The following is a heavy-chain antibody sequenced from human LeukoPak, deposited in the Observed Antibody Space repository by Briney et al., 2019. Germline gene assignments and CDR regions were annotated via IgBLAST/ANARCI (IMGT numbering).Heavy chain of an antibody. CDR3: AKGLRYYSIDY. CDR1: GFTFSSYG. D-gene: IGHD3-16*01. J-gene: IGHJ4*02. Sequence: GGSLRLSCAASGFTFSSYGMHWVRQAPGKGQEWVAVIWYDGSNKYYADSVKGRFTISRDNSKNTLYLQMNSLRAEDTAVYYCAKGLRYYSIDYWGQGTLVTVSS. V-gene: IGHV3-33*06. CDR2: IWYDGSNK.